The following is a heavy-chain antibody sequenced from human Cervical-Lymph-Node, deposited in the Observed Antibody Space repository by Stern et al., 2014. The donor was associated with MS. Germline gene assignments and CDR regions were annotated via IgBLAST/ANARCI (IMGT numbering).Heavy chain of an antibody. CDR2: MSPMFGVA. Sequence: QDQLVQSGAEVKKPESSVKVSCKASGGSFSSFDISWVRQAPGQRLEWLGEMSPMFGVANYAQNFQGRVTFTADESTSTAYMELSSLRSEDTAVYYCARHQGGVAANWGQGTLVTVSS. V-gene: IGHV1-69*12. CDR3: ARHQGGVAAN. J-gene: IGHJ4*02. CDR1: GGSFSSFD. D-gene: IGHD6-13*01.